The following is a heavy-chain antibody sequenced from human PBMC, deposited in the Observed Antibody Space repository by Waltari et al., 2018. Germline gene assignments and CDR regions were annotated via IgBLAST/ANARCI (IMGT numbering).Heavy chain of an antibody. V-gene: IGHV1-24*01. J-gene: IGHJ6*03. Sequence: QVQLVQSGAEVKKPGASVKVSCKVSGYTLTELSMHWVRQAPGKGLEWMGGFDPEDGETIYAQKFQGRVTMTEDTSTDTAYMELSSLRSEDTAVYYCAKMGRILGDRYYYYYMDVWGKGTTVTISS. CDR1: GYTLTELS. CDR2: FDPEDGET. D-gene: IGHD2-15*01. CDR3: AKMGRILGDRYYYYYMDV.